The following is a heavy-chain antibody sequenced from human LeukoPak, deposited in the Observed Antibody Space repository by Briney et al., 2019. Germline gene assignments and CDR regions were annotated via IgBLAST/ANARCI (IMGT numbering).Heavy chain of an antibody. CDR1: GFIFSDYS. V-gene: IGHV3-11*04. CDR3: ARDRDWNSGFDY. Sequence: GGSLRLSCAASGFIFSDYSITWIRQAPGKGLEWLSFISSSGSTIYYADSVKGRFTISRDNAKNSLNLQMNSLRVEDTAVYYCARDRDWNSGFDYWGQGTLVTVSS. J-gene: IGHJ4*02. D-gene: IGHD1-7*01. CDR2: ISSSGSTI.